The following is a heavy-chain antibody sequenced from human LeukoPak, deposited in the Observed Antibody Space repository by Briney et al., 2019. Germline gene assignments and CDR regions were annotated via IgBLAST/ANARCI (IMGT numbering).Heavy chain of an antibody. D-gene: IGHD2-15*01. CDR3: ARIHRYCSGGACYVLDN. CDR2: INHSGGT. CDR1: GGSFSGYY. Sequence: SETLSLTCAVYGGSFSGYYWSWIRQPPGKGLEWIGEINHSGGTNYNPSLKSRVTISVDTSKNQFSLKLSSVTAADTAVYYCARIHRYCSGGACYVLDNWGQGTLVAVSS. J-gene: IGHJ4*02. V-gene: IGHV4-34*01.